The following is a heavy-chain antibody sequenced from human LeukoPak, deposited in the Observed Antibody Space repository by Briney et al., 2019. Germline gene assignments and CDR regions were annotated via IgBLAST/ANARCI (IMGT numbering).Heavy chain of an antibody. CDR2: IYYSGST. Sequence: SETLSLTCTVSGGSITSYYWSWIRQPPGKRVEWIGYIYYSGSTNYNPSLKSRVTMSLDTSKNQFSLKLSSVTAADTAVYYCAREFCCGSYDYWGQGTLVTVSS. CDR3: AREFCCGSYDY. CDR1: GGSITSYY. J-gene: IGHJ4*02. D-gene: IGHD5-18*01. V-gene: IGHV4-59*01.